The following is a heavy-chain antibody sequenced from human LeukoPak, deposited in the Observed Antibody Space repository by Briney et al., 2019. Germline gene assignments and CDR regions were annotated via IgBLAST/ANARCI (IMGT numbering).Heavy chain of an antibody. CDR2: ISYDGSNE. J-gene: IGHJ4*02. CDR1: GFTFSSYA. D-gene: IGHD6-13*01. V-gene: IGHV3-30-3*01. CDR3: ARMGQQLAEPFDY. Sequence: PGRSLRLSCAASGFTFSSYAMHWVRQAPGKGLEWVAVISYDGSNEYYADSVKGRFTISRDNSKNTLYLQMNSLRAEDTAVYYCARMGQQLAEPFDYWGQGTLVTVSS.